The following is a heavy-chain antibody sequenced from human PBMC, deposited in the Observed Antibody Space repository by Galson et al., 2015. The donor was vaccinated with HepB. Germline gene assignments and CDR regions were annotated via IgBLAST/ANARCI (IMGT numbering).Heavy chain of an antibody. CDR3: AKSLRNYYDLPLEY. CDR2: ISTSGGST. Sequence: SLRLSCAASGFTFSTFAMTWVRQAPGKGLEWVAAISTSGGSTYYADSVKGRFTISRDNSKSTLYLQMNSLRVEDTAVYSCAKSLRNYYDLPLEYWGQGTQVTVSS. D-gene: IGHD3-22*01. J-gene: IGHJ4*02. V-gene: IGHV3-23*01. CDR1: GFTFSTFA.